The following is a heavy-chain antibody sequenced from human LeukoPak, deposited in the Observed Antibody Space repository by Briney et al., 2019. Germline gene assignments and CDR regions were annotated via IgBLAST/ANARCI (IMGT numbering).Heavy chain of an antibody. CDR2: INHSGST. V-gene: IGHV4-34*01. J-gene: IGHJ3*02. CDR1: GGSFSGYY. Sequence: SETLSLTCAVYGGSFSGYYWSWIRQPPGKGLEWIGEINHSGSTNYNPSPKSRVTISVDTSKNQFSLKLSSVTAADTAVYYCARDWDCSGGSCYSGNVDAFDIWGQGTMVTVSS. CDR3: ARDWDCSGGSCYSGNVDAFDI. D-gene: IGHD2-15*01.